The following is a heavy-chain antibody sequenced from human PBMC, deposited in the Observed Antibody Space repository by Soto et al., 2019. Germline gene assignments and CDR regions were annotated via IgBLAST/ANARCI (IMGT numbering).Heavy chain of an antibody. CDR3: ASMLDSSGYYELGY. Sequence: VKVSCKASGGTFSSYAISWVRQAPGQGLEWMGGIIPIFGTANYAQKFQGRVTITADESTSTAYMELSSLRSEDTAVYYCASMLDSSGYYELGYWGQGTLVTVSS. V-gene: IGHV1-69*13. CDR2: IIPIFGTA. CDR1: GGTFSSYA. D-gene: IGHD3-22*01. J-gene: IGHJ4*02.